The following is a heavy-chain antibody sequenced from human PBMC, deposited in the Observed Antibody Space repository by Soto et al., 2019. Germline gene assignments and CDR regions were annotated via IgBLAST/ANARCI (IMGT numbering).Heavy chain of an antibody. CDR1: GGSVNGYY. J-gene: IGHJ4*02. D-gene: IGHD6-6*01. CDR3: ARRDYSTSSLGPFDY. Sequence: SETLSLTCAVYGGSVNGYYWNWIRQPPGKGLEWIGEINHTGGTHYNPSLKSRVTMSVDTSKNQFSLRLSSVTAADTAFYFCARRDYSTSSLGPFDYWGQGILVTVSS. CDR2: INHTGGT. V-gene: IGHV4-34*10.